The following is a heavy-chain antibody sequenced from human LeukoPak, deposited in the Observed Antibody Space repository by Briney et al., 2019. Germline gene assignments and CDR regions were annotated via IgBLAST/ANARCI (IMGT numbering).Heavy chain of an antibody. Sequence: SETLSLTCTVSGGSISSSSYYWGWIRQPPGKGLEWIGSIYYSGSTYYNPSLKSRATISVDTSKNQFSLKLSSVTAADTAVYYCARAKSSGWNRFDYWGQGTLVTVSS. CDR1: GGSISSSSYY. D-gene: IGHD6-19*01. V-gene: IGHV4-39*01. CDR3: ARAKSSGWNRFDY. CDR2: IYYSGST. J-gene: IGHJ4*02.